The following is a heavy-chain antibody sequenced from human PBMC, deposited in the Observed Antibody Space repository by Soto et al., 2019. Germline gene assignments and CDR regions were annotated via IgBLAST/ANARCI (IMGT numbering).Heavy chain of an antibody. V-gene: IGHV4-59*01. J-gene: IGHJ5*02. D-gene: IGHD1-26*01. Sequence: QVQLQESGPGLVKPSETLSLTCTVSGGSISSYYWSWIRQPPGKGLEWIGYIYYSGSTNYNPSPRSRVTIAVDTSKNQFSLKLSSVTAADTAVYYCARDLVGDKTLESWGQGTLVTVS. CDR2: IYYSGST. CDR3: ARDLVGDKTLES. CDR1: GGSISSYY.